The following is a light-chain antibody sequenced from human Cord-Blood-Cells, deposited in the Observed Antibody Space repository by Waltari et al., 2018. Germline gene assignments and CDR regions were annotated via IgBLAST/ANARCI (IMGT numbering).Light chain of an antibody. J-gene: IGLJ2*01. CDR2: RNT. CDR3: AAWDDSLSGVV. V-gene: IGLV1-47*01. CDR1: SSNIGSNY. Sequence: QSVLTQPPSASGTPGQRVTISCSGSSSNIGSNYVYWYQQLPGTAPKLLIYRNTRRPSGVPDRFSGSKSGTSASLAISGIRSEDEADYYCAAWDDSLSGVVFGGGTKLTVL.